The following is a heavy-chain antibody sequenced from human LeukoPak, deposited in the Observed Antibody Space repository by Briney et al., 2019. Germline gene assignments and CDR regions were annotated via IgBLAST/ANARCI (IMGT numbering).Heavy chain of an antibody. CDR2: IYHSGST. CDR1: GGSISSGXXX. CDR3: ARDRSSGWYGDYFDY. J-gene: IGHJ4*02. V-gene: IGHV4-30-2*01. Sequence: VSGGSISSGXXXXSWIRQPPGXXXXWXGYIYHSGSTYYNPSLKSRVTISVDRSKNQFSLKLSSVTAADTAVYYCARDRSSGWYGDYFDYWGQGTLVTVSS. D-gene: IGHD6-19*01.